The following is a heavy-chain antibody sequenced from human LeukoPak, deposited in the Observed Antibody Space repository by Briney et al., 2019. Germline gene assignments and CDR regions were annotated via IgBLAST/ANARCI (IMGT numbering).Heavy chain of an antibody. V-gene: IGHV3-74*01. Sequence: GGSLRLSCAASGFTFGSPWMHWVRQAPGKGLVWVSRINSDGSATAYADSVKGRFTISGDNAENTLYLQMNSLRAEDTAVYYCARGTAGYHSSYFDYWGQGTLVTVSS. CDR1: GFTFGSPW. D-gene: IGHD3-16*02. J-gene: IGHJ4*02. CDR3: ARGTAGYHSSYFDY. CDR2: INSDGSAT.